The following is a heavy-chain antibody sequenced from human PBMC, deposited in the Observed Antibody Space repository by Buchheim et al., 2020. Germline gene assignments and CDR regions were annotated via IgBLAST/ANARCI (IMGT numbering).Heavy chain of an antibody. CDR2: MNPNSGNT. CDR3: ARGVLAETCQVNWFGP. V-gene: IGHV1-8*01. J-gene: IGHJ5*02. CDR1: GYTFTSFD. Sequence: QAQLVQSGAEVKKPGASVKVSCEASGYTFTSFDIHWVRQAAGQGLEWMGWMNPNSGNTGYAKTFQGRLTMTRNTSISTAYMELSSLKSEDTAIYYCARGVLAETCQVNWFGPWGQGT. D-gene: IGHD2-8*01.